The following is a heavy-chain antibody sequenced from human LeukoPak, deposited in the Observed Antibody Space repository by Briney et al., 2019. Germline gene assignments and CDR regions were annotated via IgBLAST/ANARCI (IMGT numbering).Heavy chain of an antibody. CDR3: ARLGRTRPDYSGSYSPWAFDI. CDR1: GGSFSGYY. Sequence: PSETLSLTCAVYGGSFSGYYWSWIRQPPGKGLEWIGEINHSGSTNYNPSLKSRVTISVDTSKNQFSLKLSSVTAADTAVYYCARLGRTRPDYSGSYSPWAFDIWGQGTMVTVSS. V-gene: IGHV4-34*01. CDR2: INHSGST. D-gene: IGHD1-26*01. J-gene: IGHJ3*02.